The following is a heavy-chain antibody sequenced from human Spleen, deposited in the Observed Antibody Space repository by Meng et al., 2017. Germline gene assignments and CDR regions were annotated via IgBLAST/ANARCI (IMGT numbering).Heavy chain of an antibody. J-gene: IGHJ4*02. Sequence: GESLKISCAASGFTFSSYWMHWVRQAPGKGLVWVSRINTDGTTTTYADPVKGRFTISRDNAKNTLYLQMNSLRGEDTAVYYCARDVAGRGGYWGQGTLVTVSS. CDR1: GFTFSSYW. V-gene: IGHV3-74*01. CDR3: ARDVAGRGGY. CDR2: INTDGTTT. D-gene: IGHD2-15*01.